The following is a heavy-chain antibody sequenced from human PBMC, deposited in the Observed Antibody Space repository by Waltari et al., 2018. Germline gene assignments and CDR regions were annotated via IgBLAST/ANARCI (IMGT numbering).Heavy chain of an antibody. D-gene: IGHD5-12*01. J-gene: IGHJ4*02. CDR2: IYYSGST. CDR3: ASHPRVEMATPHIDY. Sequence: QLQLQESGPGLVKPSETLSLTCTVSGGSISSSSYYWGWIRQPPGKGLEWIGSIYYSGSTYYNPSLKSRVTISVDTSKNQFSLKLSSVTAADTAVYYCASHPRVEMATPHIDYWGQGTLVTVSS. CDR1: GGSISSSSYY. V-gene: IGHV4-39*07.